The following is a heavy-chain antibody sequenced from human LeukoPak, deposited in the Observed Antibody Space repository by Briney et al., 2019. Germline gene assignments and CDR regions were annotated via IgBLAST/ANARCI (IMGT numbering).Heavy chain of an antibody. V-gene: IGHV3-9*01. CDR2: ISWNSGSI. D-gene: IGHD3-22*01. Sequence: GRSLRLSCAAPGFTFDDYAMDWVRQAPGKGLEWVSCISWNSGSIGYADSVKGRFTISRDNAKNSLYLQMNSLRAEDTALYYCAKDRPKYYYDSSGYLTPDAFDIWGQGTMVTVSS. J-gene: IGHJ3*02. CDR3: AKDRPKYYYDSSGYLTPDAFDI. CDR1: GFTFDDYA.